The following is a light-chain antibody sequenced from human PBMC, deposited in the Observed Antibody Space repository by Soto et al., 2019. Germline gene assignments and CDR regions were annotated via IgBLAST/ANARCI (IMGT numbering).Light chain of an antibody. Sequence: QSVLTQPASVSGSPGQSITISCTGTTSDVGGYNYVSWYQHHPGKAPKLMIYEVSNRPSGVSNRFSGSKSGNTASLTISGLQAEDEADSHCSSYTSSSTLLFGGGTKVTVL. CDR1: TSDVGGYNY. J-gene: IGLJ2*01. CDR2: EVS. V-gene: IGLV2-14*01. CDR3: SSYTSSSTLL.